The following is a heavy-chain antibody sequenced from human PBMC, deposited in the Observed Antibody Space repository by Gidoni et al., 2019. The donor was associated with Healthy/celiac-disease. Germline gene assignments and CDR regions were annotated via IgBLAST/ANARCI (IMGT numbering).Heavy chain of an antibody. CDR1: GGSFSGYY. CDR3: ARGGKECSSTSCRLFDY. J-gene: IGHJ4*02. D-gene: IGHD2-2*01. Sequence: QVQLQQWGAGLLKPSETLSLTCAVYGGSFSGYYWSWIRQPPGKGLEWIGEINHSGSTNYNPSLKSRVTISVDTSKNQFSLKLSSVTAADTAVYYCARGGKECSSTSCRLFDYWGQGTLVTVSS. CDR2: INHSGST. V-gene: IGHV4-34*01.